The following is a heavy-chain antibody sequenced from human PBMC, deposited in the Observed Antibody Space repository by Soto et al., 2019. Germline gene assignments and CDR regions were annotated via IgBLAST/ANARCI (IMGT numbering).Heavy chain of an antibody. J-gene: IGHJ4*02. D-gene: IGHD5-12*01. V-gene: IGHV3-23*01. CDR1: GFTFSSYA. CDR3: AKESRYSAYAAYFDY. CDR2: ISGSGGST. Sequence: GGSLRLSCAASGFTFSSYAMSWVRQAPGKGLEWVSTISGSGGSTYYADSVRGRFTISRDNSENTLFLQMNSLRAEDTAVYYCAKESRYSAYAAYFDYWGQGTLVTVSS.